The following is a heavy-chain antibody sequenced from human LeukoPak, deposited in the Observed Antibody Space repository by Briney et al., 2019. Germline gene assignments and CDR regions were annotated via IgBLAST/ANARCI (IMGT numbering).Heavy chain of an antibody. V-gene: IGHV3-73*01. CDR3: TRRPDYYDSSGYEN. J-gene: IGHJ4*01. D-gene: IGHD3-22*01. CDR1: GFTVSGSA. Sequence: GGSLRLSCAASGFTVSGSAMHWVRQASGKGLEWVGRIRSKANSYATAYAASVKGRFTISRDDSKNTAYLQMNSLKTEDTAVYYCTRRPDYYDSSGYENWGHGTLVTVSS. CDR2: IRSKANSYAT.